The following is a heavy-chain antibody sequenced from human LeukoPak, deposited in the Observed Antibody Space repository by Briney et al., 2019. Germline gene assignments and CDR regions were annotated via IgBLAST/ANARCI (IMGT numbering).Heavy chain of an antibody. CDR1: GGSISSGGYY. CDR3: ARDPYPSGSQFDY. V-gene: IGHV4-30-2*01. CDR2: IYHSGST. J-gene: IGHJ4*02. D-gene: IGHD3-10*01. Sequence: PSQTLSLTCTVSGGSISSGGYYWSWIRQPPGKGLEWIGYIYHSGSTYYNPSLKSRVTISVDRSKNQFSLKLSSVTAADTAVYYCARDPYPSGSQFDYWGQGTLVTVSS.